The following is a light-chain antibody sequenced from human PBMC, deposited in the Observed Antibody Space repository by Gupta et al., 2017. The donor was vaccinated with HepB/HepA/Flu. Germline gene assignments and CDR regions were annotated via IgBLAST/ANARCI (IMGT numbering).Light chain of an antibody. V-gene: IGKV3-11*01. CDR3: QQRGNWPLCI. CDR2: DAS. J-gene: IGKJ2*04. Sequence: EIVLTQSPGTLSLSPGERATLSCRASQSVNNYLAWYQQKSGQAPRLLIYDASNRATGIPARFSGSGSGTDFTLTIRSLDPEDLAIYYCQQRGNWPLCILGPWTRKKIK. CDR1: QSVNNY.